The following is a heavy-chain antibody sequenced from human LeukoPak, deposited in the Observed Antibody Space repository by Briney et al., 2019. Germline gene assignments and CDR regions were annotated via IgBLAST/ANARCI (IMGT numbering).Heavy chain of an antibody. CDR1: GGSISSSSYY. J-gene: IGHJ4*02. Sequence: PSETLSLTCTVSGGSISSSSYYWGWIRQPPGKGLEWIGSIYYSGSTYNNPSLKSRVTISVDTSKNQFSLKLSSVTAADTAVYYCARHNKRLLWFGVLFDYWGQGTLVTVSS. V-gene: IGHV4-39*01. CDR3: ARHNKRLLWFGVLFDY. CDR2: IYYSGST. D-gene: IGHD3-10*01.